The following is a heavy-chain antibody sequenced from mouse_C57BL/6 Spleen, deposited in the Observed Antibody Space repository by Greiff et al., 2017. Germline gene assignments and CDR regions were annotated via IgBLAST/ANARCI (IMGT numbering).Heavy chain of an antibody. CDR1: GFNIKDDY. J-gene: IGHJ1*03. V-gene: IGHV14-4*01. D-gene: IGHD2-5*01. CDR2: IDPENGDT. CDR3: TKSNYGYFDV. Sequence: LVESGAELVRPGASVKLSCTASGFNIKDDYMHWVKQRPEQGLEWIGWIDPENGDTEYASKFQGKATITADTSSNTAYLQLSSLTSEDTAVYYWTKSNYGYFDVWGTGTTVTVSS.